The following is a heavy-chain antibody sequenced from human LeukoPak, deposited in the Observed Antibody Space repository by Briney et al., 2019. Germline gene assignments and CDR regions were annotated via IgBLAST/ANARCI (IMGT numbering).Heavy chain of an antibody. V-gene: IGHV1-2*02. D-gene: IGHD2-2*01. J-gene: IGHJ4*02. Sequence: NPNSGGTNYTQKFQGRVTMTRDTSISTAYMELSSLRSEDTAVYYCVRGAGSCSSTSCSLGYWGQGTLVTVSS. CDR2: NPNSGGT. CDR3: VRGAGSCSSTSCSLGY.